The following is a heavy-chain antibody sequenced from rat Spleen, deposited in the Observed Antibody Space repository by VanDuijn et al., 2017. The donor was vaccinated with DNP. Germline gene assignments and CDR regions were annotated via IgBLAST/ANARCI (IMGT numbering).Heavy chain of an antibody. Sequence: QVQLKESGPGLVQPSQTLSLTCTVSGFSLTSNSVHWVRQPPGKGLEWVGAIWSDGNTDYDSTLRFRVTITRDTSKSQIFLKMNGLQTEDTAIYFCTRFQGDYWGQGVRVTVSS. V-gene: IGHV2-1*01. CDR2: IWSDGNT. J-gene: IGHJ2*01. CDR1: GFSLTSNS. CDR3: TRFQGDY.